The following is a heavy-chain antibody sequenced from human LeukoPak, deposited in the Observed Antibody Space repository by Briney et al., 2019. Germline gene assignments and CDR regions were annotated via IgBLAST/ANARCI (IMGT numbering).Heavy chain of an antibody. V-gene: IGHV3-48*03. CDR2: ISSSGSTI. J-gene: IGHJ4*02. D-gene: IGHD1-1*01. CDR1: GFTFSSYE. Sequence: GGSLRLSCGASGFTFSSYEMNWVRQAPGKGLEWVSYISSSGSTIYYADSVKGRFTISRDNSKNTLYLQMNSLRADDTALYYYARDRRYASFDNWGQGTLVTVSS. CDR3: ARDRRYASFDN.